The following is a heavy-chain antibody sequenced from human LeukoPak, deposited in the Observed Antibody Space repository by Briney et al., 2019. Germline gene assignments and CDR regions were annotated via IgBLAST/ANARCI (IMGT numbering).Heavy chain of an antibody. CDR3: ARFRTWGDKAFDY. D-gene: IGHD2-21*02. V-gene: IGHV3-48*01. J-gene: IGHJ4*02. Sequence: GGSLRLSCAASGFTFNAFGMNWVRQAPGKGLEWASYIGTTSGAIYYADSVKGRFTISRDSAKNSLYLQMNSLRAEDTAVYYCARFRTWGDKAFDYWGQGTPVTVSS. CDR2: IGTTSGAI. CDR1: GFTFNAFG.